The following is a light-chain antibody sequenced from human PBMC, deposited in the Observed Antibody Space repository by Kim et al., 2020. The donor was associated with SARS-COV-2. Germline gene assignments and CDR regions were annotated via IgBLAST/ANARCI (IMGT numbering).Light chain of an antibody. CDR3: NSRDSNDDVV. Sequence: VRTTCQGDSIRFYYTSLYQQKPGQAQPVVIYSNNNRPPGVAVRSCFSSSETTATVTITGTEADDEDDYYCNSRDSNDDVVFGGGTQLTVL. CDR1: SIRFYY. V-gene: IGLV3-19*01. CDR2: SNN. J-gene: IGLJ2*01.